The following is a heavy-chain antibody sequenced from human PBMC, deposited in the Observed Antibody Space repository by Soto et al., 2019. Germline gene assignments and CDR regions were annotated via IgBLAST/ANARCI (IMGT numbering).Heavy chain of an antibody. CDR1: AVTFSRYA. V-gene: IGHV3-64*01. D-gene: IGHD3-10*01. CDR2: ISSNGGST. J-gene: IGHJ6*03. Sequence: GRDRRVGSAASAVTFSRYAMHWVRLAPGKGMEYVSAISSNGGSTYYANPVKGRFTISRDNSKNTLYLQMGSLRAEDMAVYYCARDGVGYYGSGSPHYYSYMHVWGNGRTVTVSS. CDR3: ARDGVGYYGSGSPHYYSYMHV.